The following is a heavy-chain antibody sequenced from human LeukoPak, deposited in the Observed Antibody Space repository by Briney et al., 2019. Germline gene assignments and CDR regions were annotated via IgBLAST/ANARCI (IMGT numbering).Heavy chain of an antibody. CDR3: ARVPGFGESYWYFDL. V-gene: IGHV3-20*04. Sequence: GGSLRLSCAASGFTFSSYAMHWVRQGPGKGLEWVSGINWNSGTTGYADSVKGRFTISRDNAKNSLYLQMSNLRAEDTAFYYCARVPGFGESYWYFDLWGCGTLVTVSS. J-gene: IGHJ2*01. CDR1: GFTFSSYA. D-gene: IGHD3-10*01. CDR2: INWNSGTT.